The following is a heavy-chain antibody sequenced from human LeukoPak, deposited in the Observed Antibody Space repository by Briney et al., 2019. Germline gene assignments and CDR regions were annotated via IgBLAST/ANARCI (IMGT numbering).Heavy chain of an antibody. V-gene: IGHV4-39*01. Sequence: PSETLSLTCTVSGGSISSSTYYWGWIRQPPGKGLEWIGSISYSGRTYYNQSLKSRVTISVDTSKNQFSLKLSSVTAADTAVYYCARHDDLYSSIDYWGQGTLATVSS. CDR3: ARHDDLYSSIDY. J-gene: IGHJ4*02. CDR1: GGSISSSTYY. D-gene: IGHD6-13*01. CDR2: ISYSGRT.